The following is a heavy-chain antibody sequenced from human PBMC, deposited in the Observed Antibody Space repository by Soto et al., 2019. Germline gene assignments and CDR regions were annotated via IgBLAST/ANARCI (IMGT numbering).Heavy chain of an antibody. CDR1: GFTFNNYA. V-gene: IGHV3-23*01. Sequence: EVQLLESGGGLVQPGGSLRLSCAASGFTFNNYAMSWVRQAPGKGLEWVSAISASGGATYYADSVKGQFTISRDKSKNTLYLQMNGLRAEDTAVYYCTSRYYFDYWGQGTLVTVSS. J-gene: IGHJ4*02. CDR3: TSRYYFDY. CDR2: ISASGGAT.